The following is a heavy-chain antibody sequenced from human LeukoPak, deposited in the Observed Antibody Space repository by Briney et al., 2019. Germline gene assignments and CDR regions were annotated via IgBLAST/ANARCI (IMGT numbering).Heavy chain of an antibody. Sequence: HAGGSLRLSCAASGFTFDDYAMHWVRQAPGKGLEWVSGISWNSGSIGYADSVKGRFTISRDNAKNSLYLQMNSLRAEDTALYYCAKDSSGSLGAFDIWSQGTMVTVSS. CDR2: ISWNSGSI. V-gene: IGHV3-9*01. CDR1: GFTFDDYA. J-gene: IGHJ3*02. CDR3: AKDSSGSLGAFDI. D-gene: IGHD3-22*01.